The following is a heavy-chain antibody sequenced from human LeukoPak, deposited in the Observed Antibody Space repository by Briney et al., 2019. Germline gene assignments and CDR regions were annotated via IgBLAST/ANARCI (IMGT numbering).Heavy chain of an antibody. CDR2: ISWDGGTT. Sequence: GGSLRLSCAASGFNFDDYTMHWVRQAPGKGLEWVSLISWDGGTTYYADSVRGRFTISRDNSKNSLYLQMNSLRTEDTALYYCATSEVRNVFDIWGQGTMVTVSS. CDR3: ATSEVRNVFDI. V-gene: IGHV3-43*01. D-gene: IGHD3-22*01. CDR1: GFNFDDYT. J-gene: IGHJ3*02.